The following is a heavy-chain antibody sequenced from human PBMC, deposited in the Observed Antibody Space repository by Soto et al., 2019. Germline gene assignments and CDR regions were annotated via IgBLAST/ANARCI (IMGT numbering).Heavy chain of an antibody. CDR2: IYYSGST. V-gene: IGHV4-31*03. D-gene: IGHD3-3*01. CDR1: GGSISSGGYY. CDR3: ARDIWRWGSAV. Sequence: QVQLQESGPGLVKPSQTLSLTCTVSGGSISSGGYYWSWIRQHPGKGLEWIGYIYYSGSTYYNPSLKRRVTISVDPFKNQFSLKLSSVTAADTAVYYCARDIWRWGSAVWGQGTTVTVSS. J-gene: IGHJ6*02.